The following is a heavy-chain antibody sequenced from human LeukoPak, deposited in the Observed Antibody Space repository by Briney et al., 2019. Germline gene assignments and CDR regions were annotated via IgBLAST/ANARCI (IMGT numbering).Heavy chain of an antibody. D-gene: IGHD3-10*01. Sequence: PGGSLRLSCAASGFTFSTYAMSWVRQAPGKGLEWVSDLRGSGTDTYYADSVRGRFTISRDNSKNTLYLQMNSLRAEDTAVYYCARAGSGSYYRLPNDYWGQGTLVTVSS. CDR1: GFTFSTYA. V-gene: IGHV3-23*01. CDR2: LRGSGTDT. CDR3: ARAGSGSYYRLPNDY. J-gene: IGHJ4*02.